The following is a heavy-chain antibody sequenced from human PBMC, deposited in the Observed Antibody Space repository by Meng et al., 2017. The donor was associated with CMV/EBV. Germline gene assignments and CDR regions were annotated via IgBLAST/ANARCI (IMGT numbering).Heavy chain of an antibody. Sequence: GESLKISCAASGFTFSSYGMHWVRQAPGKGLEWVAVIWYDGSNKYYADSVKGRFTISRDNSKNTLYLQMNSLRAEDTAVYYCAKDYGATAGGLGNWGQGTPVTVSS. CDR1: GFTFSSYG. CDR3: AKDYGATAGGLGN. J-gene: IGHJ4*02. CDR2: IWYDGSNK. D-gene: IGHD1-26*01. V-gene: IGHV3-33*06.